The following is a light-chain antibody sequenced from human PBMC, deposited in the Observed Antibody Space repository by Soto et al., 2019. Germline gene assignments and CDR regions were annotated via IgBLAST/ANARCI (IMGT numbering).Light chain of an antibody. CDR2: DVS. CDR1: SSDVGGYSY. Sequence: QSVLTQPRSVSGSPGQSVTISCTGTSSDVGGYSYVSWYQQHPGKAPKLMIYDVSKRPSGVPDRFSGSKSGNTASLTISGLQAEDEADYYCCSYAGSSDVFGTGTKVTVL. V-gene: IGLV2-11*01. CDR3: CSYAGSSDV. J-gene: IGLJ1*01.